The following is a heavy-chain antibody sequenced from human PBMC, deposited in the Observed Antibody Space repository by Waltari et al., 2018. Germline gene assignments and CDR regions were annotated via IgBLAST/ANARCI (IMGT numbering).Heavy chain of an antibody. CDR2: IIPMFGAT. J-gene: IGHJ6*03. CDR1: GDTFGPIP. Sequence: LVQSGPEVKRSGSSVEVSCKDSGDTFGPIPITWMRQVPGQGLEWMGGIIPMFGATDYAQKFEARLAITADESTGTAFMELTSLRPEDTAVYYCATGYINSWYVGGKRNYQYSYMDVWGKGTTVSVS. V-gene: IGHV1-69*19. CDR3: ATGYINSWYVGGKRNYQYSYMDV. D-gene: IGHD6-13*01.